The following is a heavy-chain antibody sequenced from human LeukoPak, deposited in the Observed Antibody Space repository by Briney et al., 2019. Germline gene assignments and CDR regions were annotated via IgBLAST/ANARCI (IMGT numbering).Heavy chain of an antibody. J-gene: IGHJ4*02. CDR2: VVPMFGIR. V-gene: IGHV1-69*10. CDR3: ATEPSRSYSFDHLDF. CDR1: GGTFNNYA. Sequence: SVKVSCKTSGGTFNNYAISWVRQAPGQGLEGMGRVVPMFGIRNYPQTFRGRVNITADKATNTVYMELRSLRAEDTAIYYCATEPSRSYSFDHLDFWGLGTPVTVSS. D-gene: IGHD5-12*01.